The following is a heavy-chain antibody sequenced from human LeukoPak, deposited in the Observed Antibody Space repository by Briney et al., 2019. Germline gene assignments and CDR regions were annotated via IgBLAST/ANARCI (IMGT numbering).Heavy chain of an antibody. V-gene: IGHV1-2*02. CDR3: TRDAPNGPFHY. CDR2: INLKSGGT. J-gene: IGHJ4*02. Sequence: ASVKVSCKASGNTVTEWSIHWVRQAPGQGPESMGWINLKSGGTYYIQKFQDRVTMTRDTFTSTAYMDLSKLTSDDTAFYYCTRDAPNGPFHYWGQGTLVTVSS. CDR1: GNTVTEWS. D-gene: IGHD2-8*01.